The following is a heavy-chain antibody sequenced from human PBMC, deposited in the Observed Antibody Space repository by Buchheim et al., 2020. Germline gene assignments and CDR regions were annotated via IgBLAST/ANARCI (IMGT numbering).Heavy chain of an antibody. CDR2: IVVGSGNT. D-gene: IGHD3-22*01. Sequence: QMQLVQSGPEVKKPRTSVKVSCKASGFTFTSSAVQWVRQARGQRLEWIGWIVVGSGNTNYAQKFQERVTITRDMSTSTAYMELSSLRSEDTAVYYCAAGEYYYDSSGYYYADYWGQGTL. V-gene: IGHV1-58*01. CDR3: AAGEYYYDSSGYYYADY. J-gene: IGHJ4*02. CDR1: GFTFTSSA.